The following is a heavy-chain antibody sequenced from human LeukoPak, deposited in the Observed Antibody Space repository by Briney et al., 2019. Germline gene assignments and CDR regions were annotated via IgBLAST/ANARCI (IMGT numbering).Heavy chain of an antibody. CDR2: IWYDGSNK. J-gene: IGHJ4*02. V-gene: IGHV3-33*01. D-gene: IGHD6-13*01. CDR1: GFTFSSYG. Sequence: GGSLRLSCAASGFTFSSYGMHWVRQAPGMGLEWVAVIWYDGSNKYYADSVKGRFTISRDNSKNTLYLQMNSLRAEDTAVYYCARGDSGAAAETYYFDYWGQGTLVTVSS. CDR3: ARGDSGAAAETYYFDY.